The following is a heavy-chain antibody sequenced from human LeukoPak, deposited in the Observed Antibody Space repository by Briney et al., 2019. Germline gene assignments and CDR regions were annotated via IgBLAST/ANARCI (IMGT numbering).Heavy chain of an antibody. J-gene: IGHJ6*03. Sequence: ASVKVSCKASGYTFTSYDINWVRQATGQGLEWMGWMNPNSGNTGYAQKFQGRVTITTDESTSTAYMELSSLRSEDTAVYYCARVPPERRHDYTRKMPYYYYMDVWGKGTTVTVSS. CDR3: ARVPPERRHDYTRKMPYYYYMDV. CDR1: GYTFTSYD. CDR2: MNPNSGNT. V-gene: IGHV1-8*01. D-gene: IGHD4-11*01.